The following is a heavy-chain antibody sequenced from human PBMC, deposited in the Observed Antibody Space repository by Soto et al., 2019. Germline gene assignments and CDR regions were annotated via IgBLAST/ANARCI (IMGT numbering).Heavy chain of an antibody. Sequence: GGSLRLSCADSGFTFSSYAMSWVRQAPGKGLEWVSAISGSGGSTYYADSVKGRFTISRDNSKNTLYLQMNSLRAEDTAVYYCAKEGLGCSSTSCFDYWGQGTLVTVSS. V-gene: IGHV3-23*01. CDR3: AKEGLGCSSTSCFDY. CDR1: GFTFSSYA. D-gene: IGHD2-2*01. J-gene: IGHJ4*02. CDR2: ISGSGGST.